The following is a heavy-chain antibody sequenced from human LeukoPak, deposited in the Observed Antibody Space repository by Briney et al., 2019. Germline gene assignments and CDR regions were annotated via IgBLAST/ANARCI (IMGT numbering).Heavy chain of an antibody. J-gene: IGHJ1*01. CDR1: GGTFSSYA. CDR2: IIPIFGTA. Sequence: SVKVSCKASGGTFSSYAISWVRQAPGQGLEWMGGIIPIFGTANYARKFQGRVTMTTDTSTSTAYMELRSLRSDDTAVYYCARAPYSSSSEYFQHWGQGTLVTVSS. D-gene: IGHD6-13*01. CDR3: ARAPYSSSSEYFQH. V-gene: IGHV1-69*05.